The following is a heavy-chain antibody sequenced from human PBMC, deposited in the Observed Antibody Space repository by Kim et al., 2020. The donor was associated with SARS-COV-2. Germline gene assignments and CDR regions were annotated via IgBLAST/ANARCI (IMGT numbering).Heavy chain of an antibody. CDR1: GFTFDDYA. Sequence: GGSLRLSCAASGFTFDDYAMHWVRQAPGKGLEWVSGISWNSGSIGYADSVKGRFTISRDNAKNSLYLQMNSLRAEDTALYYCAKDFGYDILTGSSDYWG. CDR2: ISWNSGSI. J-gene: IGHJ4*01. V-gene: IGHV3-9*01. CDR3: AKDFGYDILTGSSDY. D-gene: IGHD3-9*01.